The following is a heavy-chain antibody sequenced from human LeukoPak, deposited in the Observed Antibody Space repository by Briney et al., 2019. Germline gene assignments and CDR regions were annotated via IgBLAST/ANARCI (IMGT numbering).Heavy chain of an antibody. D-gene: IGHD5-12*01. CDR1: GFTFSSYG. CDR3: AKDHRGGYSSYFDY. Sequence: PGGSLRLSCAASGFTFSSYGLHWVRQAPGKGLEWVAVIWYGGSDKHYADSVKGRFTISRDNSKNTLYLQMNSLRAEDTAVYYCAKDHRGGYSSYFDYWGQGTLVTVSS. J-gene: IGHJ4*02. CDR2: IWYGGSDK. V-gene: IGHV3-30*02.